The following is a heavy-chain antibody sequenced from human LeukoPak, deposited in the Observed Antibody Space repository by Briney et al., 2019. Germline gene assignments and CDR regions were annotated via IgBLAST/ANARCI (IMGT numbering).Heavy chain of an antibody. D-gene: IGHD2-21*02. J-gene: IGHJ4*02. CDR3: ARRDWGYFDY. Sequence: PGGSLRLSCAASGFTFSSYSMNWVRQAPGKGLKWVSSISSSSSYIYYADSVKGRFTISRDNAKNSLYLQMNSLRAEDTAVYYCARRDWGYFDYWGQGTLVTVSS. V-gene: IGHV3-21*01. CDR2: ISSSSSYI. CDR1: GFTFSSYS.